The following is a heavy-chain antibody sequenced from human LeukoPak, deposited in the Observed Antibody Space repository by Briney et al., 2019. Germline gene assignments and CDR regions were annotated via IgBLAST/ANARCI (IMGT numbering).Heavy chain of an antibody. CDR2: IKQDGSEK. CDR3: ARVSPGGRCYLRY. V-gene: IGHV3-7*01. Sequence: GGSLRLSCAASGFTFSSYWMSWVRQAPGKGLEWVANIKQDGSEKYYVDSVKGRFTISRDNAKNSLYLQMNSLRAEDTAVYYCARVSPGGRCYLRYWGQGTLVTVSS. J-gene: IGHJ4*02. D-gene: IGHD2-15*01. CDR1: GFTFSSYW.